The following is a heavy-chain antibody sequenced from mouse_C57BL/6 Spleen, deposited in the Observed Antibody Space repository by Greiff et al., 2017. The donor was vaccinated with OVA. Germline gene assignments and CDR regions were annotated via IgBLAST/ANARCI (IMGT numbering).Heavy chain of an antibody. CDR3: TLYGSSYVSFAY. D-gene: IGHD1-1*01. CDR1: GYTFTDYE. CDR2: IDPETGGT. Sequence: QVQLQQSGAELVRPGASVTLSCKASGYTFTDYEMHWVKQTPVHGLEWIGAIDPETGGTAYNQKFKGKAILTADKSSSTAYMELRSLTSEDSAVYYCTLYGSSYVSFAYWGQGTLVTVSA. V-gene: IGHV1-15*01. J-gene: IGHJ3*01.